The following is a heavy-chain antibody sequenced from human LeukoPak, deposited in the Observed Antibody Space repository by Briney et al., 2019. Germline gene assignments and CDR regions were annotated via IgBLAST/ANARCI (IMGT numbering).Heavy chain of an antibody. V-gene: IGHV5-51*01. CDR3: ARQSITMVRGVRSNWFDP. CDR1: GYSFTSYW. CDR2: IYPGDSDT. D-gene: IGHD3-10*01. Sequence: GEPLKISCKGSGYSFTSYWIGWVRQMPGKGLEWMGIIYPGDSDTRYSPSFQGQVTISADKSISTAYLQWSSLKASDTAMYYCARQSITMVRGVRSNWFDPWGQGTLVTVSS. J-gene: IGHJ5*02.